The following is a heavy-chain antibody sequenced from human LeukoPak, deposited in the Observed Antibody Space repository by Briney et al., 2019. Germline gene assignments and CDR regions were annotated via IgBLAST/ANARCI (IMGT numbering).Heavy chain of an antibody. CDR2: ITSSSSYI. CDR1: GFTLSSYT. D-gene: IGHD5-18*01. V-gene: IGHV3-21*01. CDR3: ARPSGYSYGLS. J-gene: IGHJ4*02. Sequence: GGSLRLSCAASGFTLSSYTMNWVRQAPGKGLEWVSSITSSSSYIYYADSVKGRFTISRDNAQKSLYLQMNSLRAEDTAVYYCARPSGYSYGLSWGQGTLVTVSS.